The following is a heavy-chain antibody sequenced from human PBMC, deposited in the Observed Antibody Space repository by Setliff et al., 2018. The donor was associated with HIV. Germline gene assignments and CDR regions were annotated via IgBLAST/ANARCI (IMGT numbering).Heavy chain of an antibody. J-gene: IGHJ3*02. V-gene: IGHV4-61*02. CDR2: IYASGRT. D-gene: IGHD3-22*01. CDR1: GGSISSGSYY. CDR3: AREDYYDSSGYAFEI. Sequence: SETLSLTCTVSGGSISSGSYYWNWIRQPAGKGLEWIGRIYASGRTNYNPSLESRVTISLDTTKNQFSLKLNSVTAADTAVYYCAREDYYDSSGYAFEIWGQGTMVTVSS.